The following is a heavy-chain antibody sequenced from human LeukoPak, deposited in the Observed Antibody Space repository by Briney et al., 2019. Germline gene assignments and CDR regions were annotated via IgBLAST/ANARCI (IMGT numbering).Heavy chain of an antibody. CDR1: GFTFSSYE. CDR3: VFNGY. D-gene: IGHD2-8*01. V-gene: IGHV3-48*03. J-gene: IGHJ4*02. CDR2: ISATGNTI. Sequence: GGSLRLSCAASGFTFSSYEMNWVRQAPGKGLEWVSYISATGNTIFYADSVKGRFTVSRDDSKNTLYLQMNSLRAEDTAVYYCVFNGYWGQGTLVSVSS.